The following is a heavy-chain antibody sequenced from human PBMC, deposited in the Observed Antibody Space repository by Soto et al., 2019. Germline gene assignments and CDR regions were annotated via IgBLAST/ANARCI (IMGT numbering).Heavy chain of an antibody. CDR2: IWYDGSNK. Sequence: QVQLVESGGGVVQPGRSLRLSCAASGFTFSSYGMHWVLQAPGKGLEWVAVIWYDGSNKYYADSVKGRFTISRDNSKNTLYLQMNSLRAEDTAVYYCARVRRGVGAFDIWGQGTMVTVSS. CDR1: GFTFSSYG. J-gene: IGHJ3*02. D-gene: IGHD2-8*01. CDR3: ARVRRGVGAFDI. V-gene: IGHV3-33*01.